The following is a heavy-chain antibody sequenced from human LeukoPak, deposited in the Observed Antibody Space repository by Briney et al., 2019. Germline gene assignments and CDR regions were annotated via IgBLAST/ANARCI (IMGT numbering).Heavy chain of an antibody. Sequence: MAAETLSLTCAVYGGSFRGYYWSWIRQPPGKGLEWIGEIHYTGATNYKPSLKSRVTISGDPPKNQVSLRVSSVTAADTAVYYCARGVLGPYYFDLWGRGTLVTVSS. CDR2: IHYTGAT. CDR1: GGSFRGYY. CDR3: ARGVLGPYYFDL. D-gene: IGHD7-27*01. V-gene: IGHV4-34*01. J-gene: IGHJ2*01.